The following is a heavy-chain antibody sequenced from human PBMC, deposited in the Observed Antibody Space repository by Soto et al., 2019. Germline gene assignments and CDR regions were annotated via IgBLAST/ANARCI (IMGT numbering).Heavy chain of an antibody. D-gene: IGHD3-22*01. CDR1: GGTFSSYA. CDR2: IIPIFGTA. J-gene: IGHJ6*02. CDR3: ARGLDGYYFYGMDV. Sequence: SVKVSCKASGGTFSSYAISWVRQAPGQGLEWMGGIIPIFGTANYAQKFQGRVTITADESTSPAYMELSSLRSEDTAVYYCARGLDGYYFYGMDVWGQGTTVTVSS. V-gene: IGHV1-69*13.